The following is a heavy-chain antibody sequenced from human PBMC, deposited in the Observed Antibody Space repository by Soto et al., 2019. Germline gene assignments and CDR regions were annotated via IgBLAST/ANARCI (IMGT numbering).Heavy chain of an antibody. V-gene: IGHV3-30*18. Sequence: GGSLRLSCAASGFTFSSYGMHWVRQAPGKGLEWVAVISYDGSNKYYADSVKGRFTISRDNSKNTLYLQMNRLRAEDTAMYYCAKDIRSSGWYGYFDYWGQGSRVAV. J-gene: IGHJ4*02. CDR1: GFTFSSYG. CDR3: AKDIRSSGWYGYFDY. D-gene: IGHD6-19*01. CDR2: ISYDGSNK.